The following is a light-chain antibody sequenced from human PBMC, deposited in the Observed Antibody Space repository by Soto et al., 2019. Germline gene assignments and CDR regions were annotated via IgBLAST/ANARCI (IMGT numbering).Light chain of an antibody. V-gene: IGLV2-8*01. J-gene: IGLJ1*01. Sequence: QSALTQPPSASGSPGQSVAISCTGTSSDVGGYNYVSWYQQRPGKAPKLMIYEVNKRPSGVPDRFSGSKSGNTASLTVSGLQAEDEADYYCSSYAGSSNVFGTGTKVTVL. CDR3: SSYAGSSNV. CDR2: EVN. CDR1: SSDVGGYNY.